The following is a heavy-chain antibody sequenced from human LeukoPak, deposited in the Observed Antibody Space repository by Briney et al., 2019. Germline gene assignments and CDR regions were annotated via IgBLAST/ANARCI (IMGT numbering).Heavy chain of an antibody. V-gene: IGHV1-2*02. CDR2: INPNSGGT. CDR3: ARVTPGYCSSTSCYEGNWFDP. Sequence: ASVKVSCKASGYTFTGYYMHWVRQAPGQGLEWMGWINPNSGGTNYAQKFQGRVTMTRDTSISTAYMELSRLRSDDTAVYYCARVTPGYCSSTSCYEGNWFDPWGQGTLVTVSS. J-gene: IGHJ5*02. D-gene: IGHD2-2*03. CDR1: GYTFTGYY.